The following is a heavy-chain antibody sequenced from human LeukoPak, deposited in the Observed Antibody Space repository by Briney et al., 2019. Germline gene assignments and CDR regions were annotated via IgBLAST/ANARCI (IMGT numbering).Heavy chain of an antibody. Sequence: GGSLRLSCVPSGFTVSSYPMSWVRQAAGKGLEWVASISGGGLNTYYADSVKGRFTISRDESKNTLYPQINSLRAEDTAVYYCAKSVGYHSDRSGYYWLGTFDSWGQGTLVTVSS. CDR3: AKSVGYHSDRSGYYWLGTFDS. CDR1: GFTVSSYP. CDR2: ISGGGLNT. V-gene: IGHV3-23*01. J-gene: IGHJ4*02. D-gene: IGHD3-22*01.